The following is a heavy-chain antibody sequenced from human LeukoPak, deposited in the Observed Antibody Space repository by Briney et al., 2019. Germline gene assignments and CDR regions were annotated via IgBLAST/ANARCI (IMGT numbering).Heavy chain of an antibody. Sequence: KPSETLSLTCTVSGASISRSDHYWGWIRQPPGKGLEWIGSIDYSGTTYYNPSLKSRVAISRDTPKNQFSLKLSSVTAADTAVYYCTRDQLHMTIFGVAGAPFDYWGQGSLVTVSS. D-gene: IGHD3-3*01. V-gene: IGHV4-39*07. CDR1: GASISRSDHY. CDR3: TRDQLHMTIFGVAGAPFDY. CDR2: IDYSGTT. J-gene: IGHJ4*02.